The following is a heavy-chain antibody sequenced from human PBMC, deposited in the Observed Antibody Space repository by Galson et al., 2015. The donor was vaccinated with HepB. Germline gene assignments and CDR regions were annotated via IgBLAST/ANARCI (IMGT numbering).Heavy chain of an antibody. CDR3: ARGSYSSSWSAYYYYYYGMDV. V-gene: IGHV1-8*01. Sequence: QSGAEVKKPGESLKISCKASGYTFTSYDINWVRQATGQGLEWMGWMNPNSGNTGYAQKFQGRVTMTRNTSISTAYMELSSLRSEDTAVYYCARGSYSSSWSAYYYYYYGMDVWGQGTTVTVSS. CDR1: GYTFTSYD. J-gene: IGHJ6*02. CDR2: MNPNSGNT. D-gene: IGHD6-13*01.